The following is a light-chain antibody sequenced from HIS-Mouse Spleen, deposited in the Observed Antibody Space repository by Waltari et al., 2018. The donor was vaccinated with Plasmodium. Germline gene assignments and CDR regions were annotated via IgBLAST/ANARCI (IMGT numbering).Light chain of an antibody. CDR2: EVS. CDR3: SSYTSSSTV. CDR1: SSDVGGYNY. J-gene: IGLJ3*02. V-gene: IGLV2-14*01. Sequence: QSALTQPASVSGSPGQSITIPCTGTSSDVGGYNYVSWYQQHPGKAPKLMIYEVSNRPSGFSNRFSGSKSGNTASLTISGLQAEDEADYYCSSYTSSSTVFGGGTKLTVL.